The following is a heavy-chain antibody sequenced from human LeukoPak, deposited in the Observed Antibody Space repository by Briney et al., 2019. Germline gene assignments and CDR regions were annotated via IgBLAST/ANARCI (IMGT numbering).Heavy chain of an antibody. CDR2: ISISGGTK. D-gene: IGHD6-13*01. V-gene: IGHV3-11*01. CDR3: AREGRIAAAGDN. CDR1: GVTSSDYY. J-gene: IGHJ4*02. Sequence: RGSLRLSCAASGVTSSDYYMSWIRHGPGRRVECVSSISISGGTKYYADSVKGRFTISRDNAKNSLYLQMNSLRAEDTAVYYCAREGRIAAAGDNWGQGTLVTVSS.